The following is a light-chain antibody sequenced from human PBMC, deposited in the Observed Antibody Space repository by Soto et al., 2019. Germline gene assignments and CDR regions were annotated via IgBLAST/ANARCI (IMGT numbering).Light chain of an antibody. V-gene: IGKV3-15*01. Sequence: ELVMTQSPATLSVSPGERATLSCRASQSFSSNVAWYQQKPGQAPRLLIYGTSTRVTGIPARFSGSGSGTEFTLTISRLEPEDFGVYYCQQFGSSIPHTFGQGTKVDIK. J-gene: IGKJ2*01. CDR1: QSFSSN. CDR2: GTS. CDR3: QQFGSSIPHT.